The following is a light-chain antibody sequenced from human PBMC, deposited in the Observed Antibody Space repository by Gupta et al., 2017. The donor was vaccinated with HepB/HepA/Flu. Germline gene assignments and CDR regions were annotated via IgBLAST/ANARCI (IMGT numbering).Light chain of an antibody. CDR2: DVC. V-gene: IGLV2-14*03. CDR1: SSDVGGYNY. CDR3: SSYTISSTLV. Sequence: SALKHPASVSGSAGQSITITCTGTSSDVGGYNYVSWYQQNPGKAPKLMIYDVCNRPSGVSNRFSGSKAGNTASLTISGLQSEDEADYYCSSYTISSTLVFGGGTKLSLL. J-gene: IGLJ2*01.